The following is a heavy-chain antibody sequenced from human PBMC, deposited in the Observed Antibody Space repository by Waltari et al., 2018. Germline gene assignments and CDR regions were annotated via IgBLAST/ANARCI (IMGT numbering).Heavy chain of an antibody. V-gene: IGHV4-38-2*02. J-gene: IGHJ4*02. CDR2: IYHSGST. Sequence: QVQLQESGPGLVKPSETLSLTCTVSGYSISSGYYWGWIRQPPGKGLEWIGSIYHSGSTYYNPSLKSRVTISVDTSKNQFSLKLSSVTAADTAVYYCARPTGVNLRELHFDYWGQGTLVTVSS. CDR1: GYSISSGYY. D-gene: IGHD3-10*01. CDR3: ARPTGVNLRELHFDY.